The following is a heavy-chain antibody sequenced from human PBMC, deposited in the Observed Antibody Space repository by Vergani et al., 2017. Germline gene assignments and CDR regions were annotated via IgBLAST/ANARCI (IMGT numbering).Heavy chain of an antibody. CDR3: ARVYSSPSQYYYYGMDV. D-gene: IGHD6-13*01. Sequence: EVQLVESGGGLVKPGGSLRLSCAASGFTFSSYSMNWVRQAPGKGLGWVSSISSSSSYIYYADSVKGRFTISRDNAKNSLYLQMNSLRAEDTAVYYCARVYSSPSQYYYYGMDVWGQGTTVTVSS. CDR2: ISSSSSYI. V-gene: IGHV3-21*01. J-gene: IGHJ6*02. CDR1: GFTFSSYS.